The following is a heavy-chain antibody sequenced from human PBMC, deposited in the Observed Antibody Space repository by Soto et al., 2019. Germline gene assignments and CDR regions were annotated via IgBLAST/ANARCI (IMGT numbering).Heavy chain of an antibody. CDR3: ARRRGGSGWIDP. Sequence: QVQLVQSGAEVRKPGSSVKVSCKASGGSFTNYTVSWVRQAPGQGLEWMGGIIPIFDLANYAQKFQGRVTITAHKSTNTAYMELSSLTSEDTAVYYCARRRGGSGWIDPWGQGTLVTVSS. CDR1: GGSFTNYT. V-gene: IGHV1-69*17. CDR2: IIPIFDLA. D-gene: IGHD3-10*01. J-gene: IGHJ5*02.